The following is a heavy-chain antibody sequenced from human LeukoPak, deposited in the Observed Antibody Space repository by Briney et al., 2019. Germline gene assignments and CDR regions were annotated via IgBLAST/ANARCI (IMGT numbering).Heavy chain of an antibody. J-gene: IGHJ4*02. D-gene: IGHD3-22*01. V-gene: IGHV3-48*03. CDR2: ISGSGSTI. CDR1: GFSFSSYE. CDR3: ARARETFYYYDSSGAFDY. Sequence: GGSLRLSCAASGFSFSSYEMNWVRQAPGKGLEWVSYISGSGSTIYYADSVKGRFTISRDNAKNSLYLQMNSLRAEDTAVYYCARARETFYYYDSSGAFDYWGQGTLVTVSS.